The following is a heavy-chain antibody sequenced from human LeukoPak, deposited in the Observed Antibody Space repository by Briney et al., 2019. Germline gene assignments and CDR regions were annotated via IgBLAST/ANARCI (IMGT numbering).Heavy chain of an antibody. J-gene: IGHJ4*02. Sequence: GGSLRLSCGASGFTFSSYGMHWVRQAPGKGLEWVAFIRYDGSNKYYADSVKGRFTISRDNSKNTLYLQMNSLRAEDTAVYYCAKDIRSGWSGASYYFDYWGQGTLVTVSS. CDR2: IRYDGSNK. V-gene: IGHV3-30*02. CDR3: AKDIRSGWSGASYYFDY. CDR1: GFTFSSYG. D-gene: IGHD6-19*01.